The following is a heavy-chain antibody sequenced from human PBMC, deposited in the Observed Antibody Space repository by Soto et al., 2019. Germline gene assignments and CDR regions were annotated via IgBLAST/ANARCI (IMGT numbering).Heavy chain of an antibody. D-gene: IGHD2-15*01. CDR3: ARDLVVVAARHPLDY. V-gene: IGHV1-18*01. Sequence: QVQLVQSGAEVKKPGASVKVSCKASGYTFTSYGISWVRQAPGQGLEWMGWISAYNGNTNYAQKLQGRVTMTTDTSTGAVYMELRSLRSDDTAVYYCARDLVVVAARHPLDYWGQGTLVTVSS. CDR2: ISAYNGNT. J-gene: IGHJ4*02. CDR1: GYTFTSYG.